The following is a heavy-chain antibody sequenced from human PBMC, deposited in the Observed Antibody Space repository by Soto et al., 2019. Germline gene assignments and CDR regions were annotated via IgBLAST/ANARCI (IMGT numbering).Heavy chain of an antibody. D-gene: IGHD6-19*01. CDR1: GFTFSDYY. CDR3: ARENEQWVAADN. J-gene: IGHJ4*02. Sequence: GGSLRLSCAASGFTFSDYYMSWIRQAPGKGLEWVSYITSSGSTIYYADSVKGRFTISRDNAKNSLYLQMNSLRAEDTAVYYCARENEQWVAADNWGQGTLVTVS. CDR2: ITSSGSTI. V-gene: IGHV3-11*01.